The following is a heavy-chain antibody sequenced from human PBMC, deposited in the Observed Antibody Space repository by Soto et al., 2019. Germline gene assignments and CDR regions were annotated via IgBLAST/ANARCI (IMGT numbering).Heavy chain of an antibody. CDR2: IWYDGSNK. CDR1: GFTFSSHG. CDR3: ARWDDGRKFDP. Sequence: QAQLAESGGGVVQPGRSLRLSCAASGFTFSSHGMHWVRQAPGKGLEWVAVIWYDGSNKYYADYVKGRFTISRDNSKNMVYLQMNNLRAEDTALYYCARWDDGRKFDPWGQGTLVTVSS. D-gene: IGHD1-26*01. J-gene: IGHJ5*02. V-gene: IGHV3-33*01.